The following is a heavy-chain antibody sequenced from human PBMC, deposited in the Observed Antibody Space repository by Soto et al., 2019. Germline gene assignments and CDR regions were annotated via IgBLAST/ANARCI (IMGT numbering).Heavy chain of an antibody. V-gene: IGHV4-31*02. D-gene: IGHD3-22*01. CDR1: GGSISSGGYY. Sequence: QVQLQESGPGLVKPSQTLSLTWTVSGGSISSGGYYWSWIRQHPGKGLEWIGYIYYSGSTYYNPSLKSRVTISVDTSKNQFSLKLSSVTAADTAVYYCAREGGYYDSSGYYLSEYFQHWGQGTLVTVSS. CDR3: AREGGYYDSSGYYLSEYFQH. CDR2: IYYSGST. J-gene: IGHJ1*01.